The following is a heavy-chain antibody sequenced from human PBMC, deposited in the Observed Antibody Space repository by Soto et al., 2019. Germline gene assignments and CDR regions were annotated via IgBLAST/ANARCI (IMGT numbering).Heavy chain of an antibody. CDR1: CDSIRTYY. V-gene: IGHV4-59*08. D-gene: IGHD3-16*01. CDR2: IYYSGNS. CDR3: ARHKSNDYITEAFDI. Sequence: SETLSLTCTVSCDSIRTYYWSWIRQPPGKGLEWIGNIYYSGNSNYNPSLRSRVTISLDTSKNQFSLRLRSVTAADTAVYYCARHKSNDYITEAFDIWGQGTMVT. J-gene: IGHJ3*02.